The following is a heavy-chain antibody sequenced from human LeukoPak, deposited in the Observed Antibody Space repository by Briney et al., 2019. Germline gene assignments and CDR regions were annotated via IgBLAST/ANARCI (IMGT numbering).Heavy chain of an antibody. CDR3: ARAGEYYYDSSGYRDY. CDR1: GGSISNYY. Sequence: SETLSLTCSVSGGSISNYYWSWIRQPPGKGLEWIGSIYHSGSTYYNPSLKSRVTISVDTSKNQFSLKLSSVTAADTAVYYCARAGEYYYDSSGYRDYWGQGTLVTVSS. J-gene: IGHJ4*02. CDR2: IYHSGST. D-gene: IGHD3-22*01. V-gene: IGHV4-38-2*02.